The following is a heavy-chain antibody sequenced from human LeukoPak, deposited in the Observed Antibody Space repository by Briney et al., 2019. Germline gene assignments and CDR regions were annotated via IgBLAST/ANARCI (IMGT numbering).Heavy chain of an antibody. V-gene: IGHV3-53*01. Sequence: GSLRLSCAASGFTVSSNYMSWVRQAPGKGLEWVSIIYSGGITYYADSVKGRFTISTDNSKNTLYLQMNSLRAEDTAVYYCARNGGSSLYMDVWGKGTTVTISS. D-gene: IGHD3-16*01. CDR2: IYSGGIT. CDR1: GFTVSSNY. J-gene: IGHJ6*03. CDR3: ARNGGSSLYMDV.